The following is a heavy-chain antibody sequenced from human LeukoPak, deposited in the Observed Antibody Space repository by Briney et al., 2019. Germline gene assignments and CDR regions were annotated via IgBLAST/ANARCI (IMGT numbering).Heavy chain of an antibody. D-gene: IGHD1-26*01. V-gene: IGHV1-2*02. Sequence: ASVKVSCKASGFTFTGYYTHWMRQAPGQGLEWMGWMNPNSGYTLYAPKFQGRVTMTRDTSLSTAYMELHRLTSDDSAIYYCARWDSDYYYYYSLDVWGQGTAVTVSS. CDR3: ARWDSDYYYYYSLDV. CDR2: MNPNSGYT. CDR1: GFTFTGYY. J-gene: IGHJ6*02.